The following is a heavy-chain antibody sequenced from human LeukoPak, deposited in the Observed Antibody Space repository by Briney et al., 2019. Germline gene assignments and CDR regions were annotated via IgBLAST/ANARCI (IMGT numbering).Heavy chain of an antibody. V-gene: IGHV4-4*02. J-gene: IGHJ4*02. CDR1: GGSISSSNW. D-gene: IGHD3-22*01. CDR2: IYHSGST. Sequence: SETLSLTCAVSGGSISSSNWWSWVRQPPGKGLEWIGEIYHSGSTNYNPSLKSRVTISVDKSKNQFSLKLSSVTAADTAVYYCARGYYYDSSSYETNFDYWGQGTLVTVSS. CDR3: ARGYYYDSSSYETNFDY.